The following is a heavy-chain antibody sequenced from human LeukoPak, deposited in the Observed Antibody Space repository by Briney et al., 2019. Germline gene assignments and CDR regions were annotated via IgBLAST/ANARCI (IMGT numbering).Heavy chain of an antibody. CDR1: GGTFSSYA. D-gene: IGHD2-2*02. Sequence: ASVKVSCKASGGTFSSYAISWVRQAPGQGLEWMGGIIPIFGTANYAQKFQGRVTITTDESTSTAYMELSSLRSEDTAVYYCARDGCSSTSCYMGGYYFDYWGQGTLVTVSS. CDR2: IIPIFGTA. CDR3: ARDGCSSTSCYMGGYYFDY. V-gene: IGHV1-69*05. J-gene: IGHJ4*02.